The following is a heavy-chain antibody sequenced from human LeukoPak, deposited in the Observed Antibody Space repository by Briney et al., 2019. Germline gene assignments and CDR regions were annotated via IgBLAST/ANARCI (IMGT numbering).Heavy chain of an antibody. V-gene: IGHV4-38-2*01. CDR1: GYSISSGYY. CDR2: IFHSGSI. D-gene: IGHD3-22*01. CDR3: VRMGVSYYYDSSTYYPVAFDV. Sequence: PSETLSLTCGVSGYSISSGYYWGWIRQSPGKGLEWIGTIFHSGSIYYNPSLKSRLTLSVDTSKSQFSLKLNSATAADTAGYYCVRMGVSYYYDSSTYYPVAFDVWGQGTMVTVSS. J-gene: IGHJ3*01.